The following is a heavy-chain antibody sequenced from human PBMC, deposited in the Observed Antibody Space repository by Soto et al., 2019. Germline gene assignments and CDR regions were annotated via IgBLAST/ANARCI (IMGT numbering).Heavy chain of an antibody. J-gene: IGHJ5*02. CDR1: GFSITSYA. D-gene: IGHD2-2*01. CDR3: AKDRYCSATSCKDFCT. V-gene: IGHV3-23*01. CDR2: LSGSGIGT. Sequence: GGSLRLSCAASGFSITSYAMSWVRQAPGKGLEWVSVLSGSGIGTNYADSVKGRFTISRDNSRNTLYLQMSGLRVEDTAVYYCAKDRYCSATSCKDFCTWGQGTLVTVSS.